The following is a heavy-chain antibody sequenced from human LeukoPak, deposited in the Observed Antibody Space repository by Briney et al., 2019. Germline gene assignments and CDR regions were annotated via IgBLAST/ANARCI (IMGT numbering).Heavy chain of an antibody. CDR3: ARDVPVAGPSTFDY. Sequence: SETLSLTCSVSGGSISSVAYYWSWVRQPPGKGLEWIGYIYHSETTSYNPSLKRRVTLSLDRSTNHFSLKLRSVTAADTALYYCARDVPVAGPSTFDYWGQGTLVTVSS. V-gene: IGHV4-30-2*01. D-gene: IGHD6-19*01. J-gene: IGHJ4*02. CDR1: GGSISSVAYY. CDR2: IYHSETT.